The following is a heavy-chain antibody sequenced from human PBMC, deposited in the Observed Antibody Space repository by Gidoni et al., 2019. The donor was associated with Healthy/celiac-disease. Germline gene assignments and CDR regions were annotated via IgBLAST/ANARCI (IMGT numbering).Heavy chain of an antibody. Sequence: QVLLVESGGGVVQPGRSLRLSCAASGFTFSSYGMHWVRQAPGKGLELVAVISYDGSNKYYADSVKGRFTISRDNSKNTLYLQMNSLRAEDTAVYYCAKGGGSGWYSDYWGQGTLVTVSS. CDR1: GFTFSSYG. CDR3: AKGGGSGWYSDY. D-gene: IGHD6-19*01. V-gene: IGHV3-30*18. J-gene: IGHJ4*02. CDR2: ISYDGSNK.